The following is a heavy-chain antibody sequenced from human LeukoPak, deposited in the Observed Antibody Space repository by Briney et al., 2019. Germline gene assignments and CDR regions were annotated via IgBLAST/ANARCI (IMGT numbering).Heavy chain of an antibody. D-gene: IGHD2-15*01. J-gene: IGHJ3*01. CDR2: FDPEDGET. V-gene: IGHV1-24*01. Sequence: ASVKVSCKASGGTFNSYAISRVRQAPGKGLEWMGGFDPEDGETIYAQKFQGRVTMTEDTSTDTAYMELSSLRSEDTAVYYCATRVAWGQGTMVTVSS. CDR3: ATRVA. CDR1: GGTFNSYA.